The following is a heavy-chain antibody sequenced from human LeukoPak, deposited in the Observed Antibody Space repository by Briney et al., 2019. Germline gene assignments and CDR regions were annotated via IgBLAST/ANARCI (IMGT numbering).Heavy chain of an antibody. CDR1: GGSISSGGYS. CDR3: ARGWGGSYYYYYYGTDV. V-gene: IGHV4-30-2*01. Sequence: SETLSLTCTVSGGSISSGGYSWSWIRQPPGKGLEWIGYIYHSGSTYYNPSLKSRVTISVDRSKNQFSLKLSSVTAADTAVYYCARGWGGSYYYYYYGTDVWGQGTTVTVSS. J-gene: IGHJ6*02. CDR2: IYHSGST. D-gene: IGHD1-26*01.